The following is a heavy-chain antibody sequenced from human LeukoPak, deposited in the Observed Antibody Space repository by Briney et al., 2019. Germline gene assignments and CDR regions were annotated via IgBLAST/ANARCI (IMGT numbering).Heavy chain of an antibody. CDR2: INTKVDGGTT. V-gene: IGHV3-15*01. CDR3: TSTLGH. CDR1: GFTFSNVW. J-gene: IGHJ4*02. Sequence: PGGSLRLSCTASGFTFSNVWMTWVRRPPGRGLEWVGRINTKVDGGTTDYGAPVRGRFTISRDDSKNTLYLQMNSLKPEDTAVYYCTSTLGHWGQGTLVTVSS. D-gene: IGHD3-16*01.